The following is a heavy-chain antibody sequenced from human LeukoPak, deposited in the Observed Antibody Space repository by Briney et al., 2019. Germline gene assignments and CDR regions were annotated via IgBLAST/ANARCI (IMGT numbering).Heavy chain of an antibody. V-gene: IGHV3-74*01. CDR1: GFTLSNHW. CDR3: AREGSIAVRAFDY. Sequence: GGSLRLSCAASGFTLSNHWMYWVRQAPGKGLVWVSRINIDGSDTRYADSVKGRFIISRDNAKNTLYLQMASLRAEDTAVYYCAREGSIAVRAFDYWGQGTLVTVSS. D-gene: IGHD6-19*01. J-gene: IGHJ4*02. CDR2: INIDGSDT.